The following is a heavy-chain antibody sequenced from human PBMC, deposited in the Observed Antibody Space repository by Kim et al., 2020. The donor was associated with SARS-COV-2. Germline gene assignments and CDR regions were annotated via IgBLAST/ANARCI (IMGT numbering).Heavy chain of an antibody. Sequence: GGSLRLSCTASAFTFSTYALHWVRQAPGKGMEWVALISYDGSNKYYADSAKSRFTISRDNSKKTLFLQMNGLRAEDTAVYFCARDLSMYTFGGPTAATDYWGQGTLVTVSS. CDR3: ARDLSMYTFGGPTAATDY. CDR2: ISYDGSNK. V-gene: IGHV3-30*04. CDR1: AFTFSTYA. D-gene: IGHD3-16*01. J-gene: IGHJ4*02.